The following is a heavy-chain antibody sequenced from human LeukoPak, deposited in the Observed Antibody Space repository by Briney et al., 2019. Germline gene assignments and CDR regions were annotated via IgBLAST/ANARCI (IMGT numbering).Heavy chain of an antibody. J-gene: IGHJ4*02. V-gene: IGHV3-48*02. Sequence: GGSLRLSCAVSGITFSTYSMNWVRLAPGKGLEWVSYISAMSSSMYYADSVKGRFTISRDNAKNSLYLQMNSLRDEDTAVYYCATKALMVRGVIRDYWGQGTLVTVSS. D-gene: IGHD3-10*01. CDR2: ISAMSSSM. CDR3: ATKALMVRGVIRDY. CDR1: GITFSTYS.